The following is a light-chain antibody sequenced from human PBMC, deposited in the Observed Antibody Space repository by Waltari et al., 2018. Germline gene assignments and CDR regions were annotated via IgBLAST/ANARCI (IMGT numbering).Light chain of an antibody. CDR3: QQLETYPIT. CDR2: AAS. CDR1: QDISKS. V-gene: IGKV1-9*01. J-gene: IGKJ5*01. Sequence: IQLTQSPSSLSASVGDRVTITCRAGQDISKSLAWYQQKPGKAPKLLFYAASSLQGGVPSRFSCSRSGTDFALTIRSLQPEDSATYYCQQLETYPITFGQGTRLEIK.